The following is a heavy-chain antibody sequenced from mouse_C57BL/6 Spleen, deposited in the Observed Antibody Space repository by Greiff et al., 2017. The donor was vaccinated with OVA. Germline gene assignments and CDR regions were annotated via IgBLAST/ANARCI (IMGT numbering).Heavy chain of an antibody. CDR1: GYTFTDYN. V-gene: IGHV1-22*01. J-gene: IGHJ3*01. Sequence: VQLKESGPELVKPGASVKMSCKASGYTFTDYNMHWVKQSHGKSLEWIGYINPNNGGTSYNQKFKGKATLTVNKSSSTAYMELRSLTSEDSAVYYCARPAYYSNWFAYWGQGTLVTVSA. CDR2: INPNNGGT. CDR3: ARPAYYSNWFAY. D-gene: IGHD2-5*01.